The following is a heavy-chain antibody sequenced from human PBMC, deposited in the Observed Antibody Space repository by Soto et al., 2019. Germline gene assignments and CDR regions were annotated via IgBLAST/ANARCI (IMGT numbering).Heavy chain of an antibody. J-gene: IGHJ6*02. CDR3: ARGGYSGYDSSYRSYDMDV. D-gene: IGHD5-12*01. Sequence: RGSLRLSPTAPEFIFNHHKMNSVHQAPGKGPPWVSSISSNSYYIYYSDSVKGRFTISRDSAGNSLYLQMNSLRAEDTAMYYCARGGYSGYDSSYRSYDMDVWGQGTTVTVSS. CDR1: EFIFNHHK. CDR2: ISSNSYYI. V-gene: IGHV3-21*01.